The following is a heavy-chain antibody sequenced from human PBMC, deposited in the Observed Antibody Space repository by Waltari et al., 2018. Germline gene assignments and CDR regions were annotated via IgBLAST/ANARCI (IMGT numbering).Heavy chain of an antibody. V-gene: IGHV3-11*06. CDR2: SSGSSRDT. J-gene: IGHJ4*02. D-gene: IGHD6-19*01. CDR3: ARERSGGWAFDS. CDR1: GFTFSDYW. Sequence: VQLVESGGGLVQPGGFLKLPCATFGFTFSDYWMYWFREAPGKGLEWVSSSSGSSRDTFYPGSVKGRFTISRDNAKNTLYLQMNSLRAEDTAVYYCARERSGGWAFDSWGQGVLVTVSS.